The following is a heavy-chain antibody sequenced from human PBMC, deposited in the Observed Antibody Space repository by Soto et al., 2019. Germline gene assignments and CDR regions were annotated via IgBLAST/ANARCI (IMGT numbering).Heavy chain of an antibody. CDR1: GFTFSDYY. V-gene: IGHV3-11*06. Sequence: GGSLRLSCAASGFTFSDYYMSWIRQAPGKGLEWVSYISSSSSYTNYADSVKGRFTISRDNAKNSLYPQMNSLRAEDTAVYYCARDRLDTAMVRMYYGMDVWGQGTTVTVS. CDR3: ARDRLDTAMVRMYYGMDV. CDR2: ISSSSSYT. D-gene: IGHD5-18*01. J-gene: IGHJ6*02.